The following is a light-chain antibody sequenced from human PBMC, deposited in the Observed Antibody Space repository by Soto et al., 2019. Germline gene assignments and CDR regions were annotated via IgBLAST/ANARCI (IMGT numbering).Light chain of an antibody. Sequence: EIVLTQSPATLSLSPGERVTLSCRASQSVSNSLAWYQQKPGQPPRLLIYDVSNRATGIPARFSGSGSGTDFTLTISRLEPEDFAVYHCQQYGTSLWTLGQGTRLEIK. V-gene: IGKV3-11*01. J-gene: IGKJ5*01. CDR1: QSVSNS. CDR2: DVS. CDR3: QQYGTSLWT.